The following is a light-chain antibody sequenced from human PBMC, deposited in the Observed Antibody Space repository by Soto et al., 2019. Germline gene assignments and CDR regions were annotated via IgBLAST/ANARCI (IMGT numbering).Light chain of an antibody. CDR3: SSYTSISTLEV. V-gene: IGLV2-14*01. J-gene: IGLJ2*01. Sequence: QSALTQPASVSGSPGQSITISCTGTSSDVGGYNYVSWYQQHPGKAPKLMIYDVSNRPSGVSNRFSGSKSGNTASLTISGLQDEDEADYYCSSYTSISTLEVFGGGTKVTVL. CDR2: DVS. CDR1: SSDVGGYNY.